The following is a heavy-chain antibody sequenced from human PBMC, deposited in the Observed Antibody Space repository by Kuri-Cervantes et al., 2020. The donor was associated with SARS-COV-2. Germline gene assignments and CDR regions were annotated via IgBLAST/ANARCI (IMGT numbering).Heavy chain of an antibody. CDR2: INYSGST. CDR1: DGSMSSSSYY. J-gene: IGHJ4*02. V-gene: IGHV4-39*01. CDR3: ARSREEYYGSGSYPSFDY. Sequence: SEILSLTCTVSDGSMSSSSYYWGWMRQPPGRGLEWIGGINYSGSTYYNLSLKSRVTISVDSSKNQFSQKMSSVTDADTAVFYCARSREEYYGSGSYPSFDYWGQGTLVTVSS. D-gene: IGHD3-10*01.